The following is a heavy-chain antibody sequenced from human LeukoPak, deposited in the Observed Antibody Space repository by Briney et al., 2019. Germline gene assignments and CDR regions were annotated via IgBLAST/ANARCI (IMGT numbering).Heavy chain of an antibody. V-gene: IGHV1-2*02. Sequence: GPSVKVSCKASGYTFTGYYMHWVRQAPGQGLVCMGWINPNSGGTNYAQKFQGSVTMTRDTSISTAYMELSRLRSDDTAVYYCAREESDYYDRTAPLDIWGQGTMVTVSS. CDR2: INPNSGGT. CDR3: AREESDYYDRTAPLDI. CDR1: GYTFTGYY. D-gene: IGHD3-22*01. J-gene: IGHJ3*02.